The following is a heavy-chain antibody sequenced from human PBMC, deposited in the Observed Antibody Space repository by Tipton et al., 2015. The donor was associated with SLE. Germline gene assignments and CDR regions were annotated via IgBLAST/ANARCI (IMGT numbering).Heavy chain of an antibody. Sequence: TLSLTCTVSGGSISSTTYYWGWVRQPPGRGLEWIGSISYSGTAYYNPSLKSRVTISVDTSKNQFSLRLTSVIAADTAVYYCARLHGYSYGLNWFDPWGQGTLISVSS. CDR2: ISYSGTA. J-gene: IGHJ5*02. CDR3: ARLHGYSYGLNWFDP. V-gene: IGHV4-39*07. D-gene: IGHD5-18*01. CDR1: GGSISSTTYY.